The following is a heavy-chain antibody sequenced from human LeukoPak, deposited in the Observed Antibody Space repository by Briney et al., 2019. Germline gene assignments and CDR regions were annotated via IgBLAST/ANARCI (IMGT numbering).Heavy chain of an antibody. D-gene: IGHD2-2*01. V-gene: IGHV1-18*01. CDR1: GYTFTNYG. CDR3: ARWGLVAPGTYYYYYMDV. Sequence: ASAKVSCKASGYTFTNYGVSWVRQAPGQGLEWMGWINAYNGDTHYAQNLQGRLTMTTDTSTSTAFIELRSLRPDDTAVYYCARWGLVAPGTYYYYYMDVWGRGTTVTVSS. J-gene: IGHJ6*03. CDR2: INAYNGDT.